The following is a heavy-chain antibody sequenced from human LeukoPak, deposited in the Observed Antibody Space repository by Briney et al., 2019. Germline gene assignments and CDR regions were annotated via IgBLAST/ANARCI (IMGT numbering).Heavy chain of an antibody. Sequence: SETLSLTCAVYGGSFSGYYWSWIRQPPGKGLEWIGEINHSGSTNYNPPLKSRVTISVDTSKNQFSLKLSSVTAADTAVYYCARVRTYYDFWSGYFDYWGQGTLVTVSS. V-gene: IGHV4-34*01. J-gene: IGHJ4*02. D-gene: IGHD3-3*01. CDR1: GGSFSGYY. CDR2: INHSGST. CDR3: ARVRTYYDFWSGYFDY.